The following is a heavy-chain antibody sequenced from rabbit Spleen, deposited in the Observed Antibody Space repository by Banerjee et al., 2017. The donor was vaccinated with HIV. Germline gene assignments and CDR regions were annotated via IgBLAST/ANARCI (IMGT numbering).Heavy chain of an antibody. Sequence: QSLEESGGDLVKPGASLTLTCTASGVSFSVSSYMCWVRQAPGKGLEWIACIDAGSSGFTYYASWAKGRFSMSRTSSTTVTLQMTSLTAADTATYLCARDLVAVIGWNFSLWGPGTLVTVS. CDR1: GVSFSVSSY. J-gene: IGHJ4*01. D-gene: IGHD1-1*01. V-gene: IGHV1S40*01. CDR2: IDAGSSGFT. CDR3: ARDLVAVIGWNFSL.